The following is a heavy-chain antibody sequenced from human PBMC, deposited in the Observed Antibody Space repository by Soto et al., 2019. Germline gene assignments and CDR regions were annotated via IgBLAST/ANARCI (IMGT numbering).Heavy chain of an antibody. Sequence: EVQLVESGGGLVQPGGSLRLSCTGSGFTLSDHYIDWVRQVPGEGPVWVSRIDYDGTTTTYADSVKGRFTISRDNAKNTLYLQMNSLRAEDSAVYYCTRGPRPSSAGTGAYWGQGTLVTVSS. D-gene: IGHD6-13*01. CDR2: IDYDGTTT. V-gene: IGHV3-74*02. CDR1: GFTLSDHY. J-gene: IGHJ4*02. CDR3: TRGPRPSSAGTGAY.